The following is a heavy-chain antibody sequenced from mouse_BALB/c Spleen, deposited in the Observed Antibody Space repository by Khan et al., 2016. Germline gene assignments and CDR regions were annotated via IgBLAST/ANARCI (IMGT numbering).Heavy chain of an antibody. CDR2: ISYSGST. V-gene: IGHV3-2*02. CDR1: GYSITSDYA. CDR3: ARSYGSSYAMDY. J-gene: IGHJ4*01. Sequence: EVQLQESGPGLVKPSQSLSLTCTVTGYSITSDYAWNWIRQFPGNKLEWMGYISYSGSTSYNPSLKSRISITRDTSKNQFLLQLNSVTTEDTATYYCARSYGSSYAMDYWGQGTSVTVSS. D-gene: IGHD1-1*01.